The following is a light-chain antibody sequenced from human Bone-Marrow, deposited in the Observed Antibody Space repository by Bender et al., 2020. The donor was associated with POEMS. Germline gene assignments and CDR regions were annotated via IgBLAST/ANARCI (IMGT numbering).Light chain of an antibody. CDR2: GAT. Sequence: QSALTQPASVSGSPGQSITISCTKTSSAIGTSGLVSWYQQHPRRAPKLIIFGATKRPSGVSNRFSASQSGDTASLTISGLQPEDEADYYCCSYVGLNIYLMFGGGTKLTVL. J-gene: IGLJ3*02. CDR1: SSAIGTSGL. CDR3: CSYVGLNIYLM. V-gene: IGLV2-23*01.